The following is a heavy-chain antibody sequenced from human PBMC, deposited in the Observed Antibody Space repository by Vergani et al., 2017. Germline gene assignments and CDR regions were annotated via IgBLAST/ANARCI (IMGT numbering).Heavy chain of an antibody. J-gene: IGHJ4*02. CDR1: GGTFSSYA. Sequence: QVQLVQSGAEVKKPGASVKVSCKASGGTFSSYAISWVRQAPGQGLEWMGRIIPILGIANYAKKFQGRVTITADKSTSTAYMELSSLRSEDTAVYYCARGDDTNYFDYWGQGTLVTVSS. CDR3: ARGDDTNYFDY. V-gene: IGHV1-69*04. CDR2: IIPILGIA. D-gene: IGHD3-22*01.